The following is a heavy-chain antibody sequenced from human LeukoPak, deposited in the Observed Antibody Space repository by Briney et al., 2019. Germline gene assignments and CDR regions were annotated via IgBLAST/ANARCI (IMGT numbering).Heavy chain of an antibody. CDR1: GYTFINYH. Sequence: ASVKVSCKASGYTFINYHISWVRQAPGQGLEWMGWISGNTGNTNYAQKLQARVTMTTDTSTSTAYMELRSLRSDDTAVYYCARDNSGLEYWGQGTLVTVSS. CDR3: ARDNSGLEY. J-gene: IGHJ4*02. V-gene: IGHV1-18*01. CDR2: ISGNTGNT.